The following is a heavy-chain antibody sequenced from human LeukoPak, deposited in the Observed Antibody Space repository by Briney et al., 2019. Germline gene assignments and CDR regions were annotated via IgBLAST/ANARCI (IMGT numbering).Heavy chain of an antibody. V-gene: IGHV3-11*01. CDR3: ARQGSEIDY. CDR1: GFTLSHYY. Sequence: SGGSLRLSCAASGFTLSHYYMTWIRQAPGKGLEWLSCISSSGDTIYYADSVKGRFTVSRDNAENSLYLQMNSLRAEDTAMYYCARQGSEIDYWGQGALVTVSS. J-gene: IGHJ4*02. CDR2: ISSSGDTI.